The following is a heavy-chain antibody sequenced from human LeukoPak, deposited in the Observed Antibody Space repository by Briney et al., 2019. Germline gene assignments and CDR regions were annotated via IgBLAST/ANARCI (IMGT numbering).Heavy chain of an antibody. D-gene: IGHD6-19*01. CDR3: AKDARRSDGWYFFDH. CDR2: VSHDGTNE. J-gene: IGHJ4*02. CDR1: GFTFSSYA. Sequence: GGSLRLSCAASGFTFSSYAMHWVRQAPGKGLDWVAVVSHDGTNEFSADSVKGRFTISRDNSKDTLYLQMSSLRAEDTAIYYCAKDARRSDGWYFFDHWGQGALVTVSS. V-gene: IGHV3-30*18.